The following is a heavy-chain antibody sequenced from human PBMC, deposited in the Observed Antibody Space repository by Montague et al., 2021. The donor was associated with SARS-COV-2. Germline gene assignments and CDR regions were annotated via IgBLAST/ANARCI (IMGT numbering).Heavy chain of an antibody. CDR2: TYYRSKWFY. CDR1: GDSVSSSGGA. D-gene: IGHD2-2*01. J-gene: IGHJ6*03. Sequence: CAISGDSVSSSGGAWNWIRQSPSRGLEWLGRTYYRSKWFYDYAVXXKSRLTIKPDTSKNQFSLQLNSVTPEDTAVYYCARARQDVVVPALGIGAYYYYYYMDVWGKGTTVTVSS. V-gene: IGHV6-1*01. CDR3: ARARQDVVVPALGIGAYYYYYYMDV.